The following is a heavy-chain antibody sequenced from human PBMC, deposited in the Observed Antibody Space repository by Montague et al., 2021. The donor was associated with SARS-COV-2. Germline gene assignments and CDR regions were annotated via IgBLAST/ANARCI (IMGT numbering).Heavy chain of an antibody. V-gene: IGHV4-59*01. Sequence: SETLSLTCTVSGGSISGYYWTWIRQPPGKGLEWLGHIYYTGSTKYNPSLRSRVTISIDTPKNQFSLRLRSVTAADTAVYFCARAHTTCFIANWVTYFDYWGQGALVTVST. CDR2: IYYTGST. CDR1: GGSISGYY. D-gene: IGHD2-2*01. CDR3: ARAHTTCFIANWVTYFDY. J-gene: IGHJ4*02.